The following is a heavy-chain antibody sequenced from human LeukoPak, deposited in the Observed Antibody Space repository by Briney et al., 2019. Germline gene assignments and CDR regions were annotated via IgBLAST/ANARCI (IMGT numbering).Heavy chain of an antibody. V-gene: IGHV1-8*03. Sequence: ASVKVSCKASGYTFTSYDINWVRQAPGQGLEWMGWMNPNSGNTGYAQKFQGRVTITRNTSISTAYMELSSLRSEDTAVYYCARAKYYDSSGYPLDYWGQGTLVTVSS. CDR2: MNPNSGNT. CDR3: ARAKYYDSSGYPLDY. D-gene: IGHD3-22*01. CDR1: GYTFTSYD. J-gene: IGHJ4*02.